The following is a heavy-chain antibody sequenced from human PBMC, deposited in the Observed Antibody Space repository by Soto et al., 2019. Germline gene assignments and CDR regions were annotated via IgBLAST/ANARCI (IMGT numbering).Heavy chain of an antibody. J-gene: IGHJ6*02. CDR2: IDPSDSYT. D-gene: IGHD5-12*01. CDR3: ARSLVATTSYYYGMDV. CDR1: GYSFTSYW. V-gene: IGHV5-10-1*01. Sequence: PGESLKISCKGSGYSFTSYWISWVRQMPGKGLEWMGRIDPSDSYTNYSPSFQGHVTISADKSISTAYPQWSSLKASDTAMYYCARSLVATTSYYYGMDVWGPGTTVTVSS.